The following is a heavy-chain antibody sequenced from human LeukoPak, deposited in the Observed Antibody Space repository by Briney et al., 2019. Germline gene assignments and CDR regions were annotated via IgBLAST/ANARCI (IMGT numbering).Heavy chain of an antibody. Sequence: SVKVSCKASGGTFSSYAISWVRQAPGQGLEWMGGIIPIFGTANYAQKFQGRVTITADESTSTAYMELSSLRSEDTAVYYCARGHPRAIFGVVNFDYWGQGTLVSVSS. D-gene: IGHD3-3*01. CDR2: IIPIFGTA. V-gene: IGHV1-69*13. J-gene: IGHJ4*02. CDR1: GGTFSSYA. CDR3: ARGHPRAIFGVVNFDY.